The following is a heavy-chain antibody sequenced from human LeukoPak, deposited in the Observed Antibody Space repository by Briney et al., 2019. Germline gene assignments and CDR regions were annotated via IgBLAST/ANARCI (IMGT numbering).Heavy chain of an antibody. J-gene: IGHJ4*02. CDR1: GFTVXXXX. V-gene: IGHV3-66*01. Sequence: GGSLRLXXXASGFTVXXXXXXXVRQAPGKGLEXVSVXYXXXXXXXXXXVKGXXTXXXXNSKNKLYLQMNSLRAEDTAVYYCARESGYWGQGTLVTVSS. CDR2: XYXXXXX. CDR3: ARESGY.